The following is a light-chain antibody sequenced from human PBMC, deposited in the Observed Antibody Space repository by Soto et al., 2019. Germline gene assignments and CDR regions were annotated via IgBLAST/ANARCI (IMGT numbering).Light chain of an antibody. J-gene: IGKJ4*01. CDR2: GVY. CDR1: QSVGST. CDR3: QQSYSTPLT. Sequence: EIVRTQYAAALSVSPGERFTLSGLASQSVGSTLNWYQQRPGQAHRLLIYGVYTRDTGVTDRFSGSGSGTGFTITISSLQPEDFATYYCQQSYSTPLTFGEGTKVEIK. V-gene: IGKV3-15*01.